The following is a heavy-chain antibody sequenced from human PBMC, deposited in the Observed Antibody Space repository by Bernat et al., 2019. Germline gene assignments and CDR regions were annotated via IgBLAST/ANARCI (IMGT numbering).Heavy chain of an antibody. D-gene: IGHD5-12*01. J-gene: IGHJ4*02. CDR1: GFTFSSYS. CDR3: ARGEDSGYDFDY. CDR2: ISSSSSYI. V-gene: IGHV3-21*01. Sequence: EVQLVESGGGLVKPGGSLRLSCAASGFTFSSYSMNWVRQAPGKGLEWVSSISSSSSYIYCAESVKGRFTISRDNAKNSLYMQMNSLRAEDTAVYYCARGEDSGYDFDYWGQGTLVTVSS.